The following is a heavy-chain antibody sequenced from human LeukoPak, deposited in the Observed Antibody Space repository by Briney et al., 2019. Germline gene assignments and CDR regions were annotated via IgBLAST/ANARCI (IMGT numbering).Heavy chain of an antibody. CDR3: ASTSSSWYYFDY. D-gene: IGHD6-13*01. CDR2: INPSGGST. Sequence: ASVKVSCKASGYTFTSYYMNWVRQAPGQGLEWMGIINPSGGSTSYAQKFQGRVTMTRDTSTSTVYMELSSLRSEDTAVYYCASTSSSWYYFDYWGQGTLVTVSS. CDR1: GYTFTSYY. J-gene: IGHJ4*02. V-gene: IGHV1-46*01.